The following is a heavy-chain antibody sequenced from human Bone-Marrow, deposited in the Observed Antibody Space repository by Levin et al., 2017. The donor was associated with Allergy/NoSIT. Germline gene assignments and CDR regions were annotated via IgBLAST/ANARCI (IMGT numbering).Heavy chain of an antibody. CDR3: ARDTWGFHY. J-gene: IGHJ4*02. D-gene: IGHD7-27*01. CDR1: GGTISTYY. V-gene: IGHV4-59*01. Sequence: GSLRLTCSVSGGTISTYYWSWLRQPPGKRLEWIGYTYYNGSTKYNPSLRSRVTISVDRSKVQFSLNLRSATAADTAMYFCARDTWGFHYWGQGTLVTVSS. CDR2: TYYNGST.